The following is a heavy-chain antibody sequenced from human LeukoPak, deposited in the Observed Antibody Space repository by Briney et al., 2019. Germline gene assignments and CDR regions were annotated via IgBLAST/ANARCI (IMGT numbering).Heavy chain of an antibody. CDR2: INHSGST. Sequence: SETLSLTCAVYGGSFSGYYWSWIRQPPGKGLEGIGEINHSGSTNYNPSLKSRVTISVDTSKNQFSLKLSSVTAADTAVYYCARHPLRYFDWLSKGFDYWGQGTLVTVSS. CDR1: GGSFSGYY. V-gene: IGHV4-34*01. CDR3: ARHPLRYFDWLSKGFDY. J-gene: IGHJ4*02. D-gene: IGHD3-9*01.